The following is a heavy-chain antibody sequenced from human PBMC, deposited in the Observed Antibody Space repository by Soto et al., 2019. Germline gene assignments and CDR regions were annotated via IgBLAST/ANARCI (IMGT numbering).Heavy chain of an antibody. Sequence: EVQLVESGGGLVQPGGSLRLSCAASGFTFSSYWMSWVRQAPGKGLEWAANIKQDGSEKYYVDSVKGRFTISRDNAKNSLYLQMNSLRAEDTAVYYCARVSYCSSTSCYCLDYWGQGTLVTVSS. J-gene: IGHJ4*02. CDR2: IKQDGSEK. CDR1: GFTFSSYW. CDR3: ARVSYCSSTSCYCLDY. V-gene: IGHV3-7*04. D-gene: IGHD2-2*01.